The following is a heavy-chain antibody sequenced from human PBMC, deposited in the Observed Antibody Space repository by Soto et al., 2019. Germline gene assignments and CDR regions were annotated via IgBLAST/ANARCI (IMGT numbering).Heavy chain of an antibody. D-gene: IGHD4-17*01. Sequence: EVQLLESGGALVQPGGSLRLSCAASGFTFSTYAMIWVRQAPGKGLEWVSVITGSGGSTYYADSVKGRFTISRDTSKNTLFLQMNSLSAEDTAVYYCAKDRYGDYGGIDYWGQGTMVTVSS. V-gene: IGHV3-23*01. J-gene: IGHJ4*02. CDR3: AKDRYGDYGGIDY. CDR1: GFTFSTYA. CDR2: ITGSGGST.